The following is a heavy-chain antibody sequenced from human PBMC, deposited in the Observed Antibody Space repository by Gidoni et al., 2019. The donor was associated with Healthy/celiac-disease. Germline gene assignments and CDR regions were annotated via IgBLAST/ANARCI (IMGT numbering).Heavy chain of an antibody. CDR3: ARAGSGNWNDGLPPPDWFDP. CDR2: IIPIFGTA. CDR1: GGTFSSYA. J-gene: IGHJ5*02. V-gene: IGHV1-69*01. Sequence: QVQLVQSGAEVKKPGSSVKVSCKASGGTFSSYAISWVRQAPGQGLEWMGGIIPIFGTANSAQKFQGRVTITADESTSTAYMELSSLRSEDTAVYYCARAGSGNWNDGLPPPDWFDPWGQGTLVTVSS. D-gene: IGHD1-1*01.